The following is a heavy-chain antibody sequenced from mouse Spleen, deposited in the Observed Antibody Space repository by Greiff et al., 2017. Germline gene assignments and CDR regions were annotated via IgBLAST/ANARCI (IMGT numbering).Heavy chain of an antibody. CDR2: ISSGSSTI. CDR3: ARGDYYGSSYRPWFAY. J-gene: IGHJ3*01. Sequence: EVQGVESGGGLVKPGGSLKLSCAASGFTFSDYGMHWVRQAPEKGLEWVAYISSGSSTIYYADTVKGRFTISRDNAKNTLFLQMTSLRSEDTAMYYCARGDYYGSSYRPWFAYWGQGTLVTVSA. V-gene: IGHV5-17*01. CDR1: GFTFSDYG. D-gene: IGHD1-1*01.